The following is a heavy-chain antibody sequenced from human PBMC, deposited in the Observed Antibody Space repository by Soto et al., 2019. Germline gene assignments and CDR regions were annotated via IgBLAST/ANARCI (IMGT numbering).Heavy chain of an antibody. CDR3: ARVQFDITYYDSSGSEDY. J-gene: IGHJ4*02. V-gene: IGHV1-18*01. Sequence: ASVKVSCKASGYTFTSYGISWVRQAPGQGLEWMGWISAYNGNTNYAQKLQGRITMTTDTSTSTAYMELRSLRSDDTAVYYCARVQFDITYYDSSGSEDYWGQGTLVTVSS. D-gene: IGHD3-22*01. CDR1: GYTFTSYG. CDR2: ISAYNGNT.